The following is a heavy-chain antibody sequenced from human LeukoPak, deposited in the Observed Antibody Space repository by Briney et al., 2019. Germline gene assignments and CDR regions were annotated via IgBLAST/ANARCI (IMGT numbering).Heavy chain of an antibody. Sequence: AGGSLRLSCAASGFTFSDYYMSWIRQAPGKGLEWVSYISSSGSTIYYADSVKGRFTISRDNAKNSLYLQMNSLRAKDTAVYYCARDSLYDFWSGYYYYGMDVWGQGTTVTVSS. CDR2: ISSSGSTI. D-gene: IGHD3-3*01. V-gene: IGHV3-11*01. CDR3: ARDSLYDFWSGYYYYGMDV. CDR1: GFTFSDYY. J-gene: IGHJ6*02.